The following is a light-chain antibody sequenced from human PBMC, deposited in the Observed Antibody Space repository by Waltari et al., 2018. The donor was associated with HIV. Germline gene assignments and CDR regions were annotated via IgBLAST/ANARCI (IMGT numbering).Light chain of an antibody. Sequence: QSVLTKPPSASGTPGQRVTISCSGSSSNIGSSYVYWSQQLPGTAPKLLMYRNNQRPSGVPDRFSGSKSGTSASLAISGLRSEDEADHYCATWDDSLSGLWVFGGGTKLTVL. V-gene: IGLV1-47*01. CDR2: RNN. J-gene: IGLJ3*02. CDR3: ATWDDSLSGLWV. CDR1: SSNIGSSY.